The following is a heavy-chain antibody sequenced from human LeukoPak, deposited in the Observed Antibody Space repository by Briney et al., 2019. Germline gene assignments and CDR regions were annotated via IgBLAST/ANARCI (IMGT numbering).Heavy chain of an antibody. CDR2: IYTSGST. Sequence: SETLSLTCTVSGGSISSYYWSWIRQPAGKGLEWIERIYTSGSTNYNPSLKSRVTMSVDTSKNQFSLKLSSVTAADTAVYYCAREGIVVVPAAIPAGFDYWGQGTLVTVSS. V-gene: IGHV4-4*07. CDR3: AREGIVVVPAAIPAGFDY. CDR1: GGSISSYY. J-gene: IGHJ4*02. D-gene: IGHD2-2*01.